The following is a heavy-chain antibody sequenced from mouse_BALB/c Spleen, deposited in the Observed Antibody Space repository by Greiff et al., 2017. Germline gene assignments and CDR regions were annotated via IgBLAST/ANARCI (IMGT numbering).Heavy chain of an antibody. Sequence: EGKVVESGGGLVQPGGSRKLSCAASGFTFSSFGMHWVRQAPEKGLEWVAYISSGSSTIYYADTVKGRFTISRDNPKNTLFLQMTSLRSEDTAMYYCARRNGNYDYFDYWGQGTTLTVSS. J-gene: IGHJ2*01. CDR1: GFTFSSFG. D-gene: IGHD2-1*01. V-gene: IGHV5-17*02. CDR3: ARRNGNYDYFDY. CDR2: ISSGSSTI.